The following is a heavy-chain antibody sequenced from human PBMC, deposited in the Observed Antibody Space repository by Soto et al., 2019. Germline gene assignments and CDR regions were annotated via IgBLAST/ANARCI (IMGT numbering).Heavy chain of an antibody. V-gene: IGHV3-30*18. CDR3: AKDLRGYCGGDCYYGMDV. D-gene: IGHD2-21*02. CDR1: GFTFSSYG. CDR2: ISYDGSNK. Sequence: GGSLRLSCAASGFTFSSYGMHWVRQAPGKWLEWVAVISYDGSNKYYADSVKGRFTISRDNSKNTLYLQMNSLRAEDTAVYYCAKDLRGYCGGDCYYGMDVWGQGXTVTVSS. J-gene: IGHJ6*02.